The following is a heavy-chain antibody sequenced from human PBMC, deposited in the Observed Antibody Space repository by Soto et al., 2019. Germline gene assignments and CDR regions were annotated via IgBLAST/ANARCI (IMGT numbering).Heavy chain of an antibody. Sequence: EVQLVESGGALVQPGGSLKLSCAASGFIFSDSAVHWVRQASGKGLEWVGRIRSKTNNYATAYVASVKGRFTVSRDDSKNTAYLQMDSLKTEETAIYYCTRLQEDGRTVPTAYDYWGQGTLVTVSS. D-gene: IGHD4-17*01. J-gene: IGHJ4*02. CDR2: IRSKTNNYAT. CDR1: GFIFSDSA. CDR3: TRLQEDGRTVPTAYDY. V-gene: IGHV3-73*02.